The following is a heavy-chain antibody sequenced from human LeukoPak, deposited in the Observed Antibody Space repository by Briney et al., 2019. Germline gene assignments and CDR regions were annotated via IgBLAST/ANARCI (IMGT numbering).Heavy chain of an antibody. D-gene: IGHD3/OR15-3a*01. J-gene: IGHJ4*02. Sequence: GGSLRLSCAASGFTFSSYGMHWVRQAPGKGLEWVAVISYDGSNKYYADSVKGRFTISRDNSKNTLYLQMNSLRAEDTAVYYCAKGYDYCLDYWGQGTLITVSS. V-gene: IGHV3-30*18. CDR2: ISYDGSNK. CDR1: GFTFSSYG. CDR3: AKGYDYCLDY.